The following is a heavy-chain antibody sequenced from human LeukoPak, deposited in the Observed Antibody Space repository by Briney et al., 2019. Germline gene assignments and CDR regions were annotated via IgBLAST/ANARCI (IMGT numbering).Heavy chain of an antibody. J-gene: IGHJ4*02. V-gene: IGHV3-23*01. CDR2: ISSSGGST. CDR3: AKDRLAAAPYYFDY. Sequence: GGSLRLSCAASGFTFSSYGMHWVRQAPGKGLEWVSGISSSGGSTFYADSVKGRFSISRDNSKNSLDLQMNSLRAKDTAIYYCAKDRLAAAPYYFDYWGQGTLVTVSS. D-gene: IGHD6-13*01. CDR1: GFTFSSYG.